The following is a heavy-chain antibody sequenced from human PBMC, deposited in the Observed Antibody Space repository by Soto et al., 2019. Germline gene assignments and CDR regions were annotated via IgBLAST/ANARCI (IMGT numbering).Heavy chain of an antibody. J-gene: IGHJ4*02. Sequence: SETLSLTCTVSGDSITNAAYYWGWIRQPPGKGLEWIGNIYNTENTYYTPSHKSRVTISADTSKNQFSLNLSSVTAADTAVYFCVRVSSRWYDLDYWGQGTLVTVSS. CDR3: VRVSSRWYDLDY. D-gene: IGHD6-13*01. CDR1: GDSITNAAYY. CDR2: IYNTENT. V-gene: IGHV4-31*03.